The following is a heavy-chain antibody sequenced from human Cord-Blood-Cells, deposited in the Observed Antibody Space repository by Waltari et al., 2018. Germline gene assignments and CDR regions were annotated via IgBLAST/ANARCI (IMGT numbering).Heavy chain of an antibody. Sequence: QVQLQESGPGLVKPSETLSLTCAVSGYSISSGYYWGWIRQPPGKGLEWIGSIYHSGSTYYNPSLKSRVTISVDTSKNQFSLKLSSVTAADTAVYYCARDLGRMVQGVISNWFDPWGQGTLVTVSS. CDR1: GYSISSGYY. V-gene: IGHV4-38-2*02. CDR3: ARDLGRMVQGVISNWFDP. D-gene: IGHD3-10*01. J-gene: IGHJ5*02. CDR2: IYHSGST.